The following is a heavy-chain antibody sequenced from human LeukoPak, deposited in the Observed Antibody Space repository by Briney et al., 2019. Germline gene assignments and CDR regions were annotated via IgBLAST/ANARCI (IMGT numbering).Heavy chain of an antibody. Sequence: GGSLRVSCAASGFTFSSYSMNWVRQAPGKGLERVSSISSSSSYIYYADSVRGRFTISRDNSKNTVYLQMNSLRAEDTAVYYCANDLGWIQLNLGRGQGTLVTVSS. CDR1: GFTFSSYS. CDR3: ANDLGWIQLNLG. V-gene: IGHV3-21*04. D-gene: IGHD5-18*01. J-gene: IGHJ4*02. CDR2: ISSSSSYI.